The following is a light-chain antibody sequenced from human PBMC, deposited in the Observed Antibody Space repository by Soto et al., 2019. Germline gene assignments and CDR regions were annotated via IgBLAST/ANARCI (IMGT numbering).Light chain of an antibody. V-gene: IGKV1-5*01. CDR2: DAS. J-gene: IGKJ1*01. CDR3: QQYDTYWT. CDR1: QSVSSW. Sequence: DMRRAKSASTLSASVGERVTITCRASQSVSSWLAWYQQKPGKAPNLLIYDASSLESGVPSRFSGSGSGTEFTLTISSLQPDDIATYYCQQYDTYWTFGQGTKVDIK.